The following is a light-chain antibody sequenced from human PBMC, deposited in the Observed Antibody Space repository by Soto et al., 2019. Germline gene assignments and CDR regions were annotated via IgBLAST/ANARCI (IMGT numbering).Light chain of an antibody. J-gene: IGKJ3*01. CDR1: QSVSSSY. Sequence: EIVLTQSPGTLSLSPGGRATLSCRASQSVSSSYLAWYQQKPGQAPRLLIYGASNRATGIPYRFSGSGPGTDFTLTISRLEPEDFAVYYCQQYGSSLVTFGPGTKVDIK. CDR2: GAS. CDR3: QQYGSSLVT. V-gene: IGKV3-20*01.